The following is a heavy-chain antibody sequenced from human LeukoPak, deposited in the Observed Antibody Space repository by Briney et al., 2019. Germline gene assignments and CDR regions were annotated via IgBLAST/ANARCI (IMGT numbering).Heavy chain of an antibody. V-gene: IGHV4-59*12. CDR3: AREYVPRGDAFDI. J-gene: IGHJ3*02. CDR1: GGSISRYY. Sequence: SETLSLTCTVSGGSISRYYWSWIRQHPGNGLEWIGYISYTGSTTYNSSLKSRVTISLDTSQNQFSLQLNSVTPEDTAVYYCAREYVPRGDAFDIWGQGTMVTVSS. CDR2: ISYTGST. D-gene: IGHD2-2*01.